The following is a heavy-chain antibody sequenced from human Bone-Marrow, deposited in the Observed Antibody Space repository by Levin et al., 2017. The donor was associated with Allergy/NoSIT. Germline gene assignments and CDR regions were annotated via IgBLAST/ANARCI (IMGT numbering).Heavy chain of an antibody. CDR1: GFTFNTYA. Sequence: PGGSLRLSCAASGFTFNTYAMQWVRQAPGKGLEYVSGISSNGDTTYYTNSVKGRFTISRDNSKNTLYLQMGSLRGEDMAMYYCAADGGARNDFWGQGTLVTVSS. V-gene: IGHV3-64*01. CDR3: AADGGARNDF. D-gene: IGHD2-21*01. J-gene: IGHJ4*02. CDR2: ISSNGDTT.